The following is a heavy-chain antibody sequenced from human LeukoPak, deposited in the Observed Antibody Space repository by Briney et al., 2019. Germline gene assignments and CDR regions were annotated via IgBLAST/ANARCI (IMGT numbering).Heavy chain of an antibody. D-gene: IGHD5-12*01. CDR1: GFTFSNAW. Sequence: GGSLRLSCAASGFTFSNAWMSWVRQAPGKGLEWVGRIKSKTDGGTTDYAAPVKGRFTISRDDSKNTLYLQMNSLKTEDTAVYYFTTFPHLWLRSTHLPTIRFDPWGQGTLVTVSS. V-gene: IGHV3-15*01. CDR2: IKSKTDGGTT. CDR3: TTFPHLWLRSTHLPTIRFDP. J-gene: IGHJ5*02.